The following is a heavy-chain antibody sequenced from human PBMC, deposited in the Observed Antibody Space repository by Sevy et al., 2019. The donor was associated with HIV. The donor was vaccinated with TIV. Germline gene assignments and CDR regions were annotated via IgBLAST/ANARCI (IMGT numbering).Heavy chain of an antibody. Sequence: GGSLRLSCAASAFNFHSYATTWVRQAPGKGLEWVSAISGSGDTTYFADSVRGRFTVSRDNLKNTVFLQLNSLRVEDTAVYFCAKVGDGFWSGPEVNWFDPWGQGTLVTVSS. V-gene: IGHV3-23*01. CDR3: AKVGDGFWSGPEVNWFDP. D-gene: IGHD3-3*01. J-gene: IGHJ5*02. CDR2: ISGSGDTT. CDR1: AFNFHSYA.